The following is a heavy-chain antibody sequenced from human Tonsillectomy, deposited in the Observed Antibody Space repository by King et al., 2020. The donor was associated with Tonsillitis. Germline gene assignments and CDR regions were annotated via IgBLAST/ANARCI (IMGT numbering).Heavy chain of an antibody. J-gene: IGHJ4*02. V-gene: IGHV2-5*01. Sequence: GVGCIRQPPGKALEWLALIYWNDDKRYSPSLKSMLTITKDTSKNQVVLTMTNMEPVDTATYYCAHRQVGYPIDYLGQGTLVTVSS. D-gene: IGHD6-13*01. CDR3: AHRQVGYPIDY. CDR1: G. CDR2: IYWNDDK.